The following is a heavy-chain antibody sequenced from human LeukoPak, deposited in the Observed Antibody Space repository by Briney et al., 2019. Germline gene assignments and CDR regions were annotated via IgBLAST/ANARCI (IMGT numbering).Heavy chain of an antibody. D-gene: IGHD3-9*01. CDR3: ARDVLRYFDQGAFDI. Sequence: SETLSLTCTVSGGSISSYYWSWIRQPPGKGLEWIGYIYYSGSTDYNPSLKSRVTISVDTSKNQFSLKLSSVTAADTAVYYCARDVLRYFDQGAFDIWGQGTMVTVSS. V-gene: IGHV4-59*01. CDR1: GGSISSYY. J-gene: IGHJ3*02. CDR2: IYYSGST.